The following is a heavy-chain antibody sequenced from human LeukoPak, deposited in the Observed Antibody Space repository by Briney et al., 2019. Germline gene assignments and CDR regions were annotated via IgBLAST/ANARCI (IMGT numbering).Heavy chain of an antibody. CDR2: IYSGGST. V-gene: IGHV3-53*01. J-gene: IGHJ4*02. D-gene: IGHD3-22*01. CDR1: GFTVSSNY. Sequence: GGSLRLSCAASGFTVSSNYMSWVRQAPGKGLEWVSVIYSGGSTYYADSVKGRFTISRGNSKNTLYLQMNSLRAEDTAVYYCARDIRHDSSGYWYFDNWGQGTLVTVSS. CDR3: ARDIRHDSSGYWYFDN.